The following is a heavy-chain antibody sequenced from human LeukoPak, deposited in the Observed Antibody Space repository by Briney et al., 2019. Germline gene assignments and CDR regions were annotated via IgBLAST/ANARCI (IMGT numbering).Heavy chain of an antibody. CDR3: ARKRPNYFDY. CDR2: ISGGGGNT. Sequence: PGGSLRLSCAASKFAFSSYAMSWVRQAPGKGLEWVSAISGGGGNTYYADSVKGRFTISRDNAENSLYLQMNSLRAEDTALYYCARKRPNYFDYWGQGTLVTVSS. V-gene: IGHV3-23*01. CDR1: KFAFSSYA. J-gene: IGHJ4*02.